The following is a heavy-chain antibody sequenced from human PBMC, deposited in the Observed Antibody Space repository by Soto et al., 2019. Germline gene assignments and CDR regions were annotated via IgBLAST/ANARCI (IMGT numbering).Heavy chain of an antibody. CDR1: GGSFSGYY. Sequence: QVQLQQWGAGLLKPSETLSLTCAVYGGSFSGYYWSWIRQPPGKGLEWIGEINHSGSTNYNPSLKSRVTISVDTSKNQFSLKLSSVTAADTAVYYCARDIAVAGTRAPPYFDYWGQGTLVTVSS. D-gene: IGHD6-19*01. J-gene: IGHJ4*02. V-gene: IGHV4-34*01. CDR2: INHSGST. CDR3: ARDIAVAGTRAPPYFDY.